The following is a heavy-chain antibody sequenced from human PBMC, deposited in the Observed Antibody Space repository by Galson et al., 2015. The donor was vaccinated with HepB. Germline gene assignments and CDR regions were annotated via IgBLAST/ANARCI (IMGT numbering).Heavy chain of an antibody. J-gene: IGHJ6*03. CDR3: ARDRISEYSSSSYYYYMGV. Sequence: SLRLSCAASGFTVSSNYMSWVRQAPGKGLEWVSVIYSGGSTYYADSVKGRFTISRDNSKNTLYLQMNSLRAEDTAVYYCARDRISEYSSSSYYYYMGVWGKGTTVTVSS. CDR1: GFTVSSNY. V-gene: IGHV3-53*01. D-gene: IGHD6-6*01. CDR2: IYSGGST.